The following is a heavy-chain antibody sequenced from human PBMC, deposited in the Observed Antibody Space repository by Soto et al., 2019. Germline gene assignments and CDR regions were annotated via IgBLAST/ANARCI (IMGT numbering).Heavy chain of an antibody. V-gene: IGHV1-69*12. Sequence: QVQLVQSGAEVKKPGSSVKVSCKASGGTFSSYAISWVRQAPGQGLEWMGGIIPIFGTANYAQKFQGRVTITADESTSTAYMELSSLRSEDTAVYYCARRLGNGVCCPVDYYYGMDVWGQGTTVTVSS. CDR3: ARRLGNGVCCPVDYYYGMDV. D-gene: IGHD2-8*01. CDR1: GGTFSSYA. CDR2: IIPIFGTA. J-gene: IGHJ6*02.